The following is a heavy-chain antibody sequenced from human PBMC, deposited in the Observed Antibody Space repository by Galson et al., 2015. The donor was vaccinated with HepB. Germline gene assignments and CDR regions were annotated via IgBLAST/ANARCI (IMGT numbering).Heavy chain of an antibody. J-gene: IGHJ6*02. CDR2: ISYDGSNK. Sequence: SLRLSCAASGFTFSSYAMHWVRQAPGKGLEWVAVISYDGSNKYYADSVKGRFTISRDNSKNTLYLQMNSLRAEDTAVYYCARGIYRNDYYYYGMDVWGQGTTVTVSS. D-gene: IGHD3-3*01. V-gene: IGHV3-30*04. CDR3: ARGIYRNDYYYYGMDV. CDR1: GFTFSSYA.